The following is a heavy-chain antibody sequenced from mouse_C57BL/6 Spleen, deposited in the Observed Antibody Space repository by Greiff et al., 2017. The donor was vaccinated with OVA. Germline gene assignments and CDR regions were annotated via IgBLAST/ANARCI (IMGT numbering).Heavy chain of an antibody. V-gene: IGHV5-17*01. CDR3: ARRLTGNRDFDY. J-gene: IGHJ2*01. CDR1: GFTFSDYG. Sequence: EVQRVESGGGLVKPGGSLKLSCAASGFTFSDYGMHWVRQAPAKGLEWVAYISSGSSTIYYADTVKGRFTISRDNAKNTLFLQMTSLRSEDTAMYYCARRLTGNRDFDYWGQGTTLTVSS. D-gene: IGHD4-1*01. CDR2: ISSGSSTI.